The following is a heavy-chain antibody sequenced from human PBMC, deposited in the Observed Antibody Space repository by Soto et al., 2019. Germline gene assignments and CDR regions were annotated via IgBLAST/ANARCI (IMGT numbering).Heavy chain of an antibody. CDR2: ISAYNGNT. CDR3: ARAFDYGDYYYYGMDV. Sequence: ASVKVSCKASGYTFTSYGISWVRQAPGQGLEWMGWISAYNGNTNYAQKLQGRVTITADESTSTAYMELSSLRSEDTAVYYCARAFDYGDYYYYGMDVWGQGTTVTVSS. D-gene: IGHD4-17*01. V-gene: IGHV1-18*04. J-gene: IGHJ6*02. CDR1: GYTFTSYG.